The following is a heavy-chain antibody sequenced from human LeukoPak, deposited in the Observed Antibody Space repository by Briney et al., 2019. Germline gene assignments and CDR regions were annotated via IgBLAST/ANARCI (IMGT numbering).Heavy chain of an antibody. V-gene: IGHV4-39*01. D-gene: IGHD2-15*01. CDR2: IYYSGST. CDR1: GGSISSSSYY. CDR3: ARQPAPQVVVAATGAFDI. J-gene: IGHJ3*02. Sequence: SETLSLTCTVSGGSISSSSYYWGWIRQPPGKGPEWIGSIYYSGSTYYNPSLKSRVTISVDTSKNQFSLKLSSVTAADTAVYYCARQPAPQVVVAATGAFDIWGQGTMVTVSS.